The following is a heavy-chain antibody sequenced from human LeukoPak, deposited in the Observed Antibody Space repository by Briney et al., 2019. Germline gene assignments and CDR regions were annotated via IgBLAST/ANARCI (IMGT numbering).Heavy chain of an antibody. J-gene: IGHJ4*02. V-gene: IGHV3-74*01. Sequence: GGSLRLSCAASGFTFSSYWMHWVRQAPGKGLVWASRINSDGSSTSYADSVKGRFTISRDNAKNTLYPQMNSLRAEDTAVYYCARDFRGYYGSGSLGGWGQGTLVTVSS. D-gene: IGHD3-10*01. CDR2: INSDGSST. CDR1: GFTFSSYW. CDR3: ARDFRGYYGSGSLGG.